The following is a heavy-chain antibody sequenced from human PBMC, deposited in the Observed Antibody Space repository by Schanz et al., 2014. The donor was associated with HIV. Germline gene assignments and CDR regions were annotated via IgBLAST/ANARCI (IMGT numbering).Heavy chain of an antibody. CDR1: GFTFSSYS. CDR3: AREQYGEHYFDY. V-gene: IGHV3-21*01. CDR2: ISSSSSYI. D-gene: IGHD3-10*01. J-gene: IGHJ4*02. Sequence: VHLVESGGGVVQPGRSLRLSCVASGFTFSSYSMNWVRQAPGKGLEWVSSISSSSSYIYYADSVKGRFTISRDNAKNSLYLQMNSLRAEDTALHYCAREQYGEHYFDYWGQGTLVTVSS.